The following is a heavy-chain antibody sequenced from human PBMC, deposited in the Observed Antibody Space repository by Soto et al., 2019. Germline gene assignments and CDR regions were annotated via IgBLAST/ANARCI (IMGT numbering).Heavy chain of an antibody. J-gene: IGHJ4*02. V-gene: IGHV3-15*07. CDR2: IKSKAEGGAT. D-gene: IGHD5-12*01. CDR1: GFPFSHAW. Sequence: EVQLVESGGGLVKPGGSLRLSCATSGFPFSHAWMNWVRQVPGRGLEWVGLIKSKAEGGATDYAAPAKGRFTISRDDSKSTVFWQMDSLKTEDTAVYYCATETTYSGYDPQPTWGQGALVTVAS. CDR3: ATETTYSGYDPQPT.